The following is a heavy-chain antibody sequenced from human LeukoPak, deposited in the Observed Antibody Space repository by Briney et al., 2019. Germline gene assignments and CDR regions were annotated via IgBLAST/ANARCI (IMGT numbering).Heavy chain of an antibody. D-gene: IGHD3-22*01. V-gene: IGHV4-34*01. CDR2: INHSGST. J-gene: IGHJ4*02. Sequence: PSETLSLTCAVYGGSFSGYYWSWIRQPPGKGLEWIGEINHSGSTNYNPSLKSRVTISVDTSKNQFSLKLSSVTAADTAVYYCARELYYYDGSGYYPFDYWGQGTLVTVSS. CDR3: ARELYYYDGSGYYPFDY. CDR1: GGSFSGYY.